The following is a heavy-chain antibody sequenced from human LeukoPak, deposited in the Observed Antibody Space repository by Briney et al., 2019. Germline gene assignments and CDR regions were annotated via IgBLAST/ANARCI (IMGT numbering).Heavy chain of an antibody. V-gene: IGHV3-15*01. CDR3: TTDPPPYSSGLYFDY. CDR2: IKSKTDGGTT. J-gene: IGHJ4*02. Sequence: PGGSLRLSCAASGLTFSNAWMSWVRQAPGKGLEWVGRIKSKTDGGTTDYAAPVKGRFTISRDDSKNTLYLQMNSLKTEDTAVYYCTTDPPPYSSGLYFDYWGQGTLVTVSS. CDR1: GLTFSNAW. D-gene: IGHD6-19*01.